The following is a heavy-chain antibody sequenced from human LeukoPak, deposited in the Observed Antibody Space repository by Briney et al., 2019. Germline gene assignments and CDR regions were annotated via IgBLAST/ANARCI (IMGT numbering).Heavy chain of an antibody. CDR1: GDSVSRNTAA. CDR3: AGTTDYSSFLAF. D-gene: IGHD4-11*01. J-gene: IGHJ4*02. Sequence: SQTLSLTCAISGDSVSRNTAAWNWIRQSPSRGLEWLGRTYYRSKWHNEYAESVKSRISITSDTSKNQFSLQLNSVTPEDTAEYFCAGTTDYSSFLAFWGQGTLVTVSS. V-gene: IGHV6-1*01. CDR2: TYYRSKWHN.